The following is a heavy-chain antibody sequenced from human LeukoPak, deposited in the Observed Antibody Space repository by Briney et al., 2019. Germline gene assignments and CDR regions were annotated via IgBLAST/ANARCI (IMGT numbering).Heavy chain of an antibody. J-gene: IGHJ5*02. D-gene: IGHD2-15*01. V-gene: IGHV3-9*01. CDR1: GFTFDDYA. CDR3: AKDIAAYCSGGSDA. Sequence: AGGSLRLSCAASGFTFDDYAMPWVRQAPGKGLEWVSGISWNSGSIGYADSVKGRFTISRDNAKNSLYLQMNSLRAEDTALYYCAKDIAAYCSGGSDAWGQGTLVTVSS. CDR2: ISWNSGSI.